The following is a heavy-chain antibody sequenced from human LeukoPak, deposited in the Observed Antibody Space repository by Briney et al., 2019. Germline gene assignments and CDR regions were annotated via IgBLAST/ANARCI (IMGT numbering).Heavy chain of an antibody. CDR2: IDTSGST. J-gene: IGHJ4*02. CDR1: GGSISSYY. Sequence: SETLSLTCTVSGGSISSYYWSWIRQPAGKGLEWIGHIDTSGSTKYNPSLKSRVTMSGDTSKNQISLKLTSVTAADTAVYYCARTLGSASYSLIESWGQGTLVTVSS. V-gene: IGHV4-4*07. CDR3: ARTLGSASYSLIES. D-gene: IGHD3-10*01.